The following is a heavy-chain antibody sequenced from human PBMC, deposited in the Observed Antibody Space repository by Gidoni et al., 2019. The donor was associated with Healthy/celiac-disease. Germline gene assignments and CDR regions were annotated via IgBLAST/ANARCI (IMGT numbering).Heavy chain of an antibody. V-gene: IGHV1-3*01. D-gene: IGHD3-22*01. J-gene: IGHJ4*02. CDR1: GYTCTSYA. CDR2: IIDGNGNT. Sequence: QVQLVQSGAEVKKPGASVKVSCTASGYTCTSYAIHWVRQAPGQRLEWMGWIIDGNGNTKYSQKFQGRVTITRDTSASTAYMELSSLRSEDTAVYYCARNYDSSAGDYWGQGTLVTVSS. CDR3: ARNYDSSAGDY.